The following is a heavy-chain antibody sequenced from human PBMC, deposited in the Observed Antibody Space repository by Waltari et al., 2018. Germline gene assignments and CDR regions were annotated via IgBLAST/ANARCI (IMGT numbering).Heavy chain of an antibody. CDR3: ARDRSVVVAASWRYYYMDV. D-gene: IGHD2-15*01. CDR1: GGPFSSYA. J-gene: IGHJ6*03. CDR2: IIPILGIA. Sequence: QVQLVQSGAEVKKPGASVKVSCKASGGPFSSYAISWGRQALGQGLEGMGGIIPILGIANYAQNFQGRVTITADESTSTAYMELSSLRSEDTAVYYCARDRSVVVAASWRYYYMDVWGKGTTVTVSS. V-gene: IGHV1-69*04.